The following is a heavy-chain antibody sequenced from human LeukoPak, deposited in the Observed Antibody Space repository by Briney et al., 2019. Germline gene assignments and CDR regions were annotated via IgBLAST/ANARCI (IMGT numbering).Heavy chain of an antibody. V-gene: IGHV3-7*01. Sequence: GGSLRLSCAASGFTFSIYWMSWVRQAPGKGLEWVANIKQDGSEKYYVDSVKGRFTISRDNAKNSLYLQMNSLRAEDTAVYYCARPFASYGTQGFDYWGQGTLVTVSS. D-gene: IGHD4-17*01. CDR1: GFTFSIYW. CDR2: IKQDGSEK. CDR3: ARPFASYGTQGFDY. J-gene: IGHJ4*02.